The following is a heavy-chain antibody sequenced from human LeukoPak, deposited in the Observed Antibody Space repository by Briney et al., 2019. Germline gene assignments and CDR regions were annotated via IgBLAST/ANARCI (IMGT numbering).Heavy chain of an antibody. V-gene: IGHV1-46*01. D-gene: IGHD2-2*01. CDR3: AKATIRVPAAGQTLFDY. CDR2: INPSGGST. CDR1: GYTFTSYY. Sequence: ASVKVSCKASGYTFTSYYMHWVRQAPGQGLEWMGIINPSGGSTSYAQKFQGRVTMTRDTSTSTVYMELSSLRSEDTAVYYCAKATIRVPAAGQTLFDYWGQGTLVTASS. J-gene: IGHJ4*02.